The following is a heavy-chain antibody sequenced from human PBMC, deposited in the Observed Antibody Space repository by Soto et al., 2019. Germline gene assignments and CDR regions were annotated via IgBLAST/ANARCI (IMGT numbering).Heavy chain of an antibody. CDR1: GCSFSGYY. Sequence: SETLSLTCAVSGCSFSGYYWTWIRQPPGKGLEWIGAINYSRSTNYNPSLKSRVTISVDTSKNQFSLELISVTAADTAVYYCARLLTAAAHTDYWGQGTLVTVSS. D-gene: IGHD6-13*01. CDR2: INYSRST. CDR3: ARLLTAAAHTDY. J-gene: IGHJ4*02. V-gene: IGHV4-34*01.